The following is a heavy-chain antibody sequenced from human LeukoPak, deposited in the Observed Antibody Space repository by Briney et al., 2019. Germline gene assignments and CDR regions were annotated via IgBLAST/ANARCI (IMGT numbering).Heavy chain of an antibody. CDR3: ARLNLAAAGLGYFDY. Sequence: GASVKVSCTASGYTFTSYYMHWVRQAPGQGLEWMGIINPSGGSTSYAQKFQGRVTMTRDTSTSTVYMELSSLRSEDTAVYYCARLNLAAAGLGYFDYWGQGTLVTVSS. CDR2: INPSGGST. CDR1: GYTFTSYY. J-gene: IGHJ4*02. D-gene: IGHD6-13*01. V-gene: IGHV1-46*01.